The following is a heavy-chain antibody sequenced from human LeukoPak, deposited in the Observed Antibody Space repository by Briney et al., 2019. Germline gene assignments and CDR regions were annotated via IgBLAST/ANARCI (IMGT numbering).Heavy chain of an antibody. CDR1: GFTFSSYA. D-gene: IGHD5-24*01. Sequence: GGSLRLSCAASGFTFSSYAMSWVRQAPGKGLEWVSAISGSGGSTYYADSVKGRFTISRDNSKNTLYLQMNSLRAEDTAVYYCAKGKIPIYRWLVFDYWGQGTLVTVSS. V-gene: IGHV3-23*01. J-gene: IGHJ4*02. CDR3: AKGKIPIYRWLVFDY. CDR2: ISGSGGST.